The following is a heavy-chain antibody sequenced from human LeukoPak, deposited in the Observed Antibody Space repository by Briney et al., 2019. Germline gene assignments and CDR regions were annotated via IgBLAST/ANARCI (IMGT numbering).Heavy chain of an antibody. CDR2: VNHSGTT. CDR1: SASFSGYY. D-gene: IGHD1/OR15-1a*01. CDR3: ARGQEDWDRQQRAVHFDY. J-gene: IGHJ4*02. Sequence: SETLSLTCAVYSASFSGYYWTWIRQPPGKGLEWIGEVNHSGTTNYNPSLKSRVTISVDTSKNQFSLKLSSVTAADTAVYYCARGQEDWDRQQRAVHFDYWGQGTLVTVSS. V-gene: IGHV4-34*01.